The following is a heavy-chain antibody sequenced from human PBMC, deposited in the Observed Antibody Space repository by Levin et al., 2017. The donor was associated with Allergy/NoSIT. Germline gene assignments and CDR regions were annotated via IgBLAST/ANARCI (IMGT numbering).Heavy chain of an antibody. CDR3: AKEEASRLADAFDI. D-gene: IGHD3-9*01. V-gene: IGHV3-23*01. J-gene: IGHJ3*02. Sequence: GGSLRLSCAASGFTFSSYAMSWVRQAPGKGLEWVSAISDSGGRTYYADSVKGRFTISRDNSKNTMYLQMNSLRVEDTAIYYCAKEEASRLADAFDIWGQGTMVTVSS. CDR2: ISDSGGRT. CDR1: GFTFSSYA.